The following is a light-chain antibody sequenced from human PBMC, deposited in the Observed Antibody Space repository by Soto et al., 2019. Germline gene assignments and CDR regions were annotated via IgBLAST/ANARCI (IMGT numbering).Light chain of an antibody. CDR1: QNISFW. V-gene: IGKV1-5*03. J-gene: IGKJ1*01. Sequence: DIHMTESPSTLSASVGDTVTITCRASQNISFWLAWYQQKSGKAPKVLMHRAYNLENGVPSRFSGSGSGTEFTLTISSLQPEDYATYFCQEYGTSFTWTFGQGTKVDIK. CDR3: QEYGTSFTWT. CDR2: RAY.